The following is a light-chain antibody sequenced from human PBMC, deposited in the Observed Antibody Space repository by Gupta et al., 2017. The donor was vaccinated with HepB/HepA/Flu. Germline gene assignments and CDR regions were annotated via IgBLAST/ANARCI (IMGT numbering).Light chain of an antibody. V-gene: IGKV1-39*01. CDR2: DAS. CDR3: QQGYNPPGST. Sequence: DIQMTQSPSSLSASVGDRVTITCRASQSVDTYLSWYQQKPGKAPNLLIYDASTLQSGVPSRFSGSGSGTHFTLTINTRQPEDFSTYFCQQGYNPPGSTFGGGTKVEI. CDR1: QSVDTY. J-gene: IGKJ4*01.